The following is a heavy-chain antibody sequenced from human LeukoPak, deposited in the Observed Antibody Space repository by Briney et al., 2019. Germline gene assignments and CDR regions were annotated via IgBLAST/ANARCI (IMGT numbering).Heavy chain of an antibody. J-gene: IGHJ6*03. Sequence: ASVKVSCKASGYIFTGYAIHWLRQAPEQRPEWMGWMNAGNGNTKYSQKFQGRITLIRDTSAATAYMELSSLRHDDLAVYYCARGRGTSGSNRDFYYYYYMDVWGKGTTVTVSS. CDR2: MNAGNGNT. CDR1: GYIFTGYA. CDR3: ARGRGTSGSNRDFYYYYYMDV. D-gene: IGHD2-15*01. V-gene: IGHV1-3*01.